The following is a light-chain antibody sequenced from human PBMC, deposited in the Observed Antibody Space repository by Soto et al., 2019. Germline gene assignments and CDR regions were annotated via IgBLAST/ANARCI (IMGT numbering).Light chain of an antibody. V-gene: IGLV2-14*01. CDR3: RSYTSGSTYV. CDR1: SRDVGGYNY. CDR2: EVN. Sequence: SALTQHASVSGSPGQSITISCTGTSRDVGGYNYVSWYQQHPGKAPKLIIYEVNNRPSGVSNRFSGSKSGNTASLTISGLQAEDEADYYCRSYTSGSTYVFGTGTKVTVL. J-gene: IGLJ1*01.